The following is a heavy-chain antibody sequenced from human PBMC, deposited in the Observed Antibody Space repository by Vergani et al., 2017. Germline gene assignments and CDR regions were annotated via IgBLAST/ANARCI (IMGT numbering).Heavy chain of an antibody. CDR1: ADSISSGSYY. V-gene: IGHV4-39*01. D-gene: IGHD6-19*01. CDR3: ARQRPGSGWSPGDFDD. Sequence: QLQLQQSGPGLVKPSETLFLTCTVSADSISSGSYYWGWIRQPPGKSLEWIGSIYYSGLTYYNPALKSRGSISVDTSKNQFSVKVTSVTAADTAVYFCARQRPGSGWSPGDFDDWGQGILVTVSS. CDR2: IYYSGLT. J-gene: IGHJ4*02.